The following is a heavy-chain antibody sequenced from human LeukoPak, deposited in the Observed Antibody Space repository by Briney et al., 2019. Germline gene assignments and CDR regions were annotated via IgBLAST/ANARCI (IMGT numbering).Heavy chain of an antibody. CDR3: ASDTGSGSPRTYGMDV. CDR1: GFTFSSYA. Sequence: GESLKISCAASGFTFSSYAMHWVRQAPGKGLEWVAVISYDGSNKYYADSVKGRFTISRDNSKNTLYLQMNSLRAEDTAVYYCASDTGSGSPRTYGMDVWGQGTTVTVSS. J-gene: IGHJ6*02. CDR2: ISYDGSNK. V-gene: IGHV3-30-3*01. D-gene: IGHD3-10*01.